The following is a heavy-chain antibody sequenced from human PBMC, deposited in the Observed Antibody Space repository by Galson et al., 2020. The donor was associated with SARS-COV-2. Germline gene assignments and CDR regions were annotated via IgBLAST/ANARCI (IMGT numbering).Heavy chain of an antibody. Sequence: GESLKISCAASGFTFSSYAMHWVRQAPGKGLEWVAVISYDGSNKYYADSVKGRFTISRDNSKNTLYLQMNSLRAEDTAVYYCARDRVDYGDYDSVDYWGRGTLVSVSS. CDR3: ARDRVDYGDYDSVDY. CDR2: ISYDGSNK. CDR1: GFTFSSYA. V-gene: IGHV3-30*04. D-gene: IGHD4-17*01. J-gene: IGHJ4*02.